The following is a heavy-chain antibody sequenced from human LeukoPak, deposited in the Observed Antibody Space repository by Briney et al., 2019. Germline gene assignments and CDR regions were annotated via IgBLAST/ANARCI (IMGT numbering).Heavy chain of an antibody. J-gene: IGHJ4*02. Sequence: GGSLRLSCKGSVYTFGDFAVVWVRQAPGKGLEWLGFIRSKAYGGTTEYRASVKGRFTISRDDSDCSAYLQMSSLKTEDTAAYYRREWRADANTWYCLAYWGQGTLVTVSS. CDR3: REWRADANTWYCLAY. CDR1: VYTFGDFA. CDR2: IRSKAYGGTT. V-gene: IGHV3-49*04. D-gene: IGHD3-16*01.